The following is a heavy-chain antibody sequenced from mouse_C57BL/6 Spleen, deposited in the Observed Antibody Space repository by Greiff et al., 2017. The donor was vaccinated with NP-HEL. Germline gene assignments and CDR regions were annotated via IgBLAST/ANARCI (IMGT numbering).Heavy chain of an antibody. CDR1: GYAFSSSW. V-gene: IGHV1-82*01. CDR2: IYPGDGDT. Sequence: QVQLQQSGPELVKPGASVKISCKASGYAFSSSWMNWVKQRPGKGLEWIGRIYPGDGDTNYNGKFKGKATLTADKSSSTAYMQLSSLTSEDSAVYFCARDDGSHWYFDVWGTGTTVTVSS. D-gene: IGHD2-3*01. CDR3: ARDDGSHWYFDV. J-gene: IGHJ1*03.